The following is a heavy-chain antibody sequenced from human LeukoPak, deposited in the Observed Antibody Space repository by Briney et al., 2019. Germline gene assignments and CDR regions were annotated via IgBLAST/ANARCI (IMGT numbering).Heavy chain of an antibody. J-gene: IGHJ4*02. Sequence: SETLSLTCTVSGGSISSSSYYWGWIRQPPGKGLEWIGSIYYSGSTYYNPSLKSRVTISVDTSKNQFSLKLSSVTAADTAVYYCARQYCDYVWGSYRLYYFDYWGQGTLVTVSS. CDR2: IYYSGST. V-gene: IGHV4-39*01. CDR1: GGSISSSSYY. D-gene: IGHD3-16*02. CDR3: ARQYCDYVWGSYRLYYFDY.